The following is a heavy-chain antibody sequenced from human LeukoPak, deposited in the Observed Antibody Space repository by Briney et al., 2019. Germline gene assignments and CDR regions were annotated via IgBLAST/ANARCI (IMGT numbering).Heavy chain of an antibody. CDR2: IWYDGSNK. CDR1: GFTFSSYG. V-gene: IGHV3-33*01. Sequence: GGSLRLSCAASGFTFSSYGMHWVRQAPGKGLEWVAVIWYDGSNKYYADSVKGRFTISRDNSKNTLYLQMNSLRAEDTAVYYCARDFSVGNYYDRSGYRGSYWGQGTLVTVSS. CDR3: ARDFSVGNYYDRSGYRGSY. J-gene: IGHJ4*02. D-gene: IGHD3-22*01.